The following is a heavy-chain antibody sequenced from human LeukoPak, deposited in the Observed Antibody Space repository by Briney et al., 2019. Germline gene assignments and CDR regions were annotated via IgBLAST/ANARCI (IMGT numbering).Heavy chain of an antibody. CDR2: ISSNGGST. CDR1: GFTFSSYA. CDR3: VKSPGDSSGHMDY. J-gene: IGHJ4*02. V-gene: IGHV3-64D*09. Sequence: PGGSLRLSCSASGFTFSSYAMHWVRQAPGKGLEYVSAISSNGGSTYYADSVKGRFTISRDNSKNTLYLQMSSLRAEDTAVYYCVKSPGDSSGHMDYWGQGTLVTVSS. D-gene: IGHD3-22*01.